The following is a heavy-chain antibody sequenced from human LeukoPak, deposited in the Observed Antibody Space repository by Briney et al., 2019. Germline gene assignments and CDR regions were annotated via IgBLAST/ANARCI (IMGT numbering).Heavy chain of an antibody. D-gene: IGHD5/OR15-5a*01. CDR3: ARGGIVSTNYFDY. Sequence: GGSLRLSCAASGFTLSIYWMHCVRQAPGKGLVWVSRINTDGSSTTYADSVRGRFAISRDNAKNTLYLQLNSLSAEDTAVYYCARGGIVSTNYFDYWGQGTLVTVSS. J-gene: IGHJ4*02. CDR1: GFTLSIYW. CDR2: INTDGSST. V-gene: IGHV3-74*01.